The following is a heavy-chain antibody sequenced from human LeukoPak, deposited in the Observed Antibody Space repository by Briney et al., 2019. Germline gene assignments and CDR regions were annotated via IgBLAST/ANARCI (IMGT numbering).Heavy chain of an antibody. J-gene: IGHJ5*01. CDR2: IYYSGST. Sequence: SQTLSLTCTVSGGSISSGGYYWSWIRQHPGKGLEWIGYIYYSGSTYYNPSLKSRVTISVDTSKNQFSLKLSSVTATDTAVYYCAREVLRSSNWFDSWGQGTLVTVSS. CDR3: AREVLRSSNWFDS. CDR1: GGSISSGGYY. V-gene: IGHV4-31*03.